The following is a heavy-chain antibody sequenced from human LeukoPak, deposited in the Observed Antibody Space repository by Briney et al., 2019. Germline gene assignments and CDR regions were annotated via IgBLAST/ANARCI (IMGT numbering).Heavy chain of an antibody. Sequence: PGGSLRLSCAASGFTFSSFDMHWVRQPPGQGLEWVSTIGTASDTYYPGSVEGRFTLSRDNAKNSLYLQMNSLTAGDTAVYYCARGPPRGKYYYMDVWDKGTTVTVSS. J-gene: IGHJ6*03. CDR2: IGTASDT. V-gene: IGHV3-13*01. CDR1: GFTFSSFD. CDR3: ARGPPRGKYYYMDV. D-gene: IGHD1-1*01.